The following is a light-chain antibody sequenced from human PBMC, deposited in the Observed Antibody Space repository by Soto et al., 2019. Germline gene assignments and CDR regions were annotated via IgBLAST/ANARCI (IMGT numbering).Light chain of an antibody. CDR1: SSDVGGYNY. CDR3: SSYTSSSSLV. CDR2: EVS. Sequence: QSALTQPASVSGSPGQSITISCTGTSSDVGGYNYVSWYQQPPGKAPKLMIYEVSNRPSGVPDRFSGSKSGNTASLTISGLQAEDEADYYCSSYTSSSSLVFGGGTKLTVL. V-gene: IGLV2-14*01. J-gene: IGLJ2*01.